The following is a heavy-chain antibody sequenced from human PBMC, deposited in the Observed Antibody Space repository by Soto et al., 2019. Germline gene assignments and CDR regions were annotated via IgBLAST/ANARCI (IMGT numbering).Heavy chain of an antibody. CDR2: MHSSGLT. Sequence: VPLQESGPGLVKPSQNLSLTCSVPGCSLSRYDFYLTWIRHPPGKGLEWIGYMHSSGLTYYNPSLKSRIRISVDTFKNQFSLDLTSVTAADTAIYYCAGKPNALYYFDYWGQGTLVTISS. J-gene: IGHJ4*02. CDR3: AGKPNALYYFDY. CDR1: GCSLSRYDFY. V-gene: IGHV4-31*03. D-gene: IGHD2-8*01.